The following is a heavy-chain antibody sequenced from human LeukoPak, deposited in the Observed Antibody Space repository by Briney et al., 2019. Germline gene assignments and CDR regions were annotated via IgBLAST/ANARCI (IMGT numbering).Heavy chain of an antibody. V-gene: IGHV4-59*01. J-gene: IGHJ3*02. CDR2: IYYSGST. D-gene: IGHD2-15*01. CDR3: ARDLFKDLGAFHI. Sequence: PSETLSLTCTVSGGSISSYYWSWIRQPPGKGLEWIGYIYYSGSTNYNPSLKSRVTISVDTSKNQFSLKLSSVTAADTAVYYCARDLFKDLGAFHIWGQGTMVTVSS. CDR1: GGSISSYY.